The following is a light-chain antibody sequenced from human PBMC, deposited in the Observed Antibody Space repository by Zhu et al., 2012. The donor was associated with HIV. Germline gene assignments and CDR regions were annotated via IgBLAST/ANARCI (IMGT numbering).Light chain of an antibody. CDR2: DTS. J-gene: IGKJ4*01. CDR1: RSVRSF. Sequence: IVLTQSPATLSLSPGERATVSCRASRSVRSFLAWYQQKPGQAPRLLIYDTSKGAAGIPARFSGSGSETDFTLTISSLEPEDFALYYCQQRSNWPLTFGGGTKVEIK. V-gene: IGKV3-11*01. CDR3: QQRSNWPLT.